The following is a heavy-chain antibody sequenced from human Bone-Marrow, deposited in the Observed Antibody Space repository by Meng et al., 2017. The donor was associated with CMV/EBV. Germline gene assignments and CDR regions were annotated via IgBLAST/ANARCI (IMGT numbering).Heavy chain of an antibody. V-gene: IGHV3-66*02. CDR2: IFSGGNT. D-gene: IGHD2-2*01. J-gene: IGHJ4*01. Sequence: GESLKISWASSGFIVNSNYMNWVRQAPGKGLEWVSVIFSGGNTYYADSVKGRFTITKDSSNNTLWLQMNRLRTEDTAVYYCTRDQGYCSSGLCYGGVDYWGQGTLVTVSS. CDR3: TRDQGYCSSGLCYGGVDY. CDR1: GFIVNSNY.